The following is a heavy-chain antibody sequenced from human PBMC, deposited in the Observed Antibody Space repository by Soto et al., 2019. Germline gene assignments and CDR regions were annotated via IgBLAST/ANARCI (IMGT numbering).Heavy chain of an antibody. CDR3: ARGGDGFDL. Sequence: QVHLQESGPGLVKPSQTLSLTCSVSGDSLTIGGHYWTWIRQYPGKGLEWIGYIYHSGGPYSSPSLKIRVTMTDATSANQVSLRLTSVTSADMGVYYCARGGDGFDLWGQGKLVTVSS. J-gene: IGHJ3*01. CDR2: IYHSGGP. V-gene: IGHV4-31*02. CDR1: GDSLTIGGHY.